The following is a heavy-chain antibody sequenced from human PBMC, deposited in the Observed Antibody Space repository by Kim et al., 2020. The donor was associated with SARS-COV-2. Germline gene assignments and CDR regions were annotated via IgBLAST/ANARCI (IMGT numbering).Heavy chain of an antibody. J-gene: IGHJ4*02. D-gene: IGHD1-1*01. CDR1: GGSISSSNYY. CDR3: ARRAGTVDY. CDR2: IYYSGST. V-gene: IGHV4-39*01. Sequence: SETLSLTCTVSGGSISSSNYYWGWIRQPPGKGLECIGSIYYSGSTYYNPSLKSRVSISVDTSKNQFSLKLSSVTAADTAVYYCARRAGTVDYWGQGTLVTVSS.